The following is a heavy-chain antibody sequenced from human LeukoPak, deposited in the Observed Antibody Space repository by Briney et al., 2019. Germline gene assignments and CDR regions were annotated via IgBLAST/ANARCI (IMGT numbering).Heavy chain of an antibody. CDR2: ILPVSNTA. V-gene: IGHV1-69*06. Sequence: ASVKVSCKASGGSFSNFGISWVRQAPGQGLEWMGGILPVSNTANNAQNFQGRVTFTADTSTGTAYMELSSLRSEDTAVYYCARADRYYYDSSGPLGPWGQGTLVTVSS. D-gene: IGHD3-22*01. CDR1: GGSFSNFG. CDR3: ARADRYYYDSSGPLGP. J-gene: IGHJ5*02.